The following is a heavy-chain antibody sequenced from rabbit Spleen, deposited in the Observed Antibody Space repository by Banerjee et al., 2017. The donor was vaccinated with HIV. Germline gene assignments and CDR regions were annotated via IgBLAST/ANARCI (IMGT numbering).Heavy chain of an antibody. CDR1: GFSFSSGYD. CDR2: IYAGSSGSA. J-gene: IGHJ6*01. CDR3: ARDSGTSFSSYGMDL. Sequence: QEQLVESGGGLVQPEGSLTLTCTASGFSFSSGYDMCWARQAPGKGLEWIGCIYAGSSGSAYYASWAKGRFTISKTSSTTVTLQVTSLTAADTATYFCARDSGTSFSSYGMDLWGQGTLVTVS. D-gene: IGHD8-1*01. V-gene: IGHV1S45*01.